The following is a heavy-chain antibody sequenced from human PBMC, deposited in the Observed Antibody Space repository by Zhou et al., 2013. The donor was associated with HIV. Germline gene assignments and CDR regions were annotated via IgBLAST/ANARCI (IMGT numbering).Heavy chain of an antibody. CDR1: GYTFTSYD. V-gene: IGHV1-8*01. D-gene: IGHD3-10*01. J-gene: IGHJ4*02. CDR2: VNPNSGHT. CDR3: VRFTTMTTN. Sequence: QVQLVQSGAEVKMPGASVKVSCKASGYTFTSYDIHWVRQATGQGLEYMGWVNPNSGHTGYVQKFQNRITMTRTSSINTAYMELSSLESEDTAVYFCVRFTTMTTNWGQGTLVTVS.